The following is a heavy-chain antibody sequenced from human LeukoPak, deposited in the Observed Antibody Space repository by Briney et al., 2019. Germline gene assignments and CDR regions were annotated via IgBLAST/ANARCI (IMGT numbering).Heavy chain of an antibody. CDR1: GGSISSYY. D-gene: IGHD3-10*01. Sequence: SETLSLTCTVSGGSISSYYWTWIRRPPGKGLEWIGYIYHRGSANYNPSLKSRVTISVDTSKNQFSLTLSSVTAADAAVYYCARAGDYYVSGSYLGYWGQGTLVTVSS. V-gene: IGHV4-59*01. CDR3: ARAGDYYVSGSYLGY. J-gene: IGHJ4*02. CDR2: IYHRGSA.